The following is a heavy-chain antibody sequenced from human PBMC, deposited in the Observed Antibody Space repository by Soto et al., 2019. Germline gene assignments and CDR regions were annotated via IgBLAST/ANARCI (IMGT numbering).Heavy chain of an antibody. V-gene: IGHV1-69*06. CDR1: GGTFSSYA. CDR3: ASRYYDSSGYWGAFDI. D-gene: IGHD3-22*01. CDR2: IIPIFGTA. J-gene: IGHJ3*02. Sequence: QVQLVQSGAEVKKPGSSVKVSCKASGGTFSSYAISWVRQAPGQGLEWMGGIIPIFGTANYAQKFQGRVTITADKCTSTAYMELSSLRSEDTAVYYCASRYYDSSGYWGAFDIWGQGTMVTVSS.